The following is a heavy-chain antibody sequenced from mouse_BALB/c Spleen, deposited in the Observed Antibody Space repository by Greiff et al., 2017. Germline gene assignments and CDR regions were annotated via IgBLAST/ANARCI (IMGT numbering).Heavy chain of an antibody. J-gene: IGHJ4*01. Sequence: DVHLVESGGGLVQPGGSRKLSCAASGFTFSSFGMHWVRQAPEKGLEWVAYISSGSSTIYYADTVKGRFTISRDNPKNTLFLQMTSLRSEDTAMYYCARVPSYYCIYYYAMDYWGQGTSVTVSS. CDR2: ISSGSSTI. D-gene: IGHD2-10*01. V-gene: IGHV5-17*02. CDR3: ARVPSYYCIYYYAMDY. CDR1: GFTFSSFG.